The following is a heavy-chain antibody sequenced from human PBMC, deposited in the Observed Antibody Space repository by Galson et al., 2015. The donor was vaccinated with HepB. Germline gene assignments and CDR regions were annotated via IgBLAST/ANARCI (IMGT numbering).Heavy chain of an antibody. D-gene: IGHD6-19*01. J-gene: IGHJ4*02. Sequence: SLRLSCAASEFIFSDYGMHRVRQAPGKGLEWVALIWKDGSNKYYSDSVKGRFTISRDNSQKTLYLQMNSLRAEDTAIYYCAREDKNVAVAALDSWGQGTMVIVSS. CDR3: AREDKNVAVAALDS. CDR1: EFIFSDYG. CDR2: IWKDGSNK. V-gene: IGHV3-33*08.